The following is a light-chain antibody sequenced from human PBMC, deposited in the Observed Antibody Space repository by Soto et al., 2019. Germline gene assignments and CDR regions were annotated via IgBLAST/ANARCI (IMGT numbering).Light chain of an antibody. CDR1: QSVSAN. J-gene: IGKJ2*01. V-gene: IGKV3-15*01. Sequence: EIVMTQSPATLSVSPGERATLSCRASQSVSANLAWFQQKPGQAPRLLIYGASTRATGIPARFSGSGSGTDFILTISSLQSEEFAVYYCQQYNNWPPYTFGQGTKLEIK. CDR3: QQYNNWPPYT. CDR2: GAS.